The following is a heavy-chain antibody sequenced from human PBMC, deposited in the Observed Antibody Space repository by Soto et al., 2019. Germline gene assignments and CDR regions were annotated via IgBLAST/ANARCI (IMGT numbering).Heavy chain of an antibody. V-gene: IGHV3-7*01. D-gene: IGHD6-13*01. Sequence: GGSLRLSCAASGFPFSSYWMILVRPAPGKGLEWVANIKQDGSEKYYVDSVKGRFTISRDNAKNSLYLQMNSLRAEDTAVYYCAREITAADAFDIWGQGTMVTVSS. CDR2: IKQDGSEK. CDR1: GFPFSSYW. CDR3: AREITAADAFDI. J-gene: IGHJ3*02.